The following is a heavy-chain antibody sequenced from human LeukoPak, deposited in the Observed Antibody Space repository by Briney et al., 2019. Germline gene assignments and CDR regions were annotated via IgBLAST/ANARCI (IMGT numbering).Heavy chain of an antibody. D-gene: IGHD3-10*01. CDR2: IYYSGSA. CDR1: GGSISTYY. Sequence: SETLSLTCTVSGGSISTYYWSWIRQPPGKGLEWIGYIYYSGSAKYNPSLKSRVTISVDTSESQFSLKLSSVTAADTAVYYCARSYGSGSYFDYWGQGTPVTVSS. CDR3: ARSYGSGSYFDY. J-gene: IGHJ4*02. V-gene: IGHV4-59*01.